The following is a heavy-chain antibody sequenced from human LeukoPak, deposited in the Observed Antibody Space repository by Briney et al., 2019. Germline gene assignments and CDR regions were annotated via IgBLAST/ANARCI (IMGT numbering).Heavy chain of an antibody. CDR2: ISGSGTST. V-gene: IGHV3-23*01. CDR1: GFTFSSYA. D-gene: IGHD3-10*01. Sequence: GGSLRLSCAASGFTFSSYAMNWVRQAPGKGLEWVSTISGSGTSTYYADSVKGRFTISRDNSKNTLYLQMNSLRAEDTAIYYCAKAYSSGSYYPDYWGQGTLVTVSS. CDR3: AKAYSSGSYYPDY. J-gene: IGHJ4*02.